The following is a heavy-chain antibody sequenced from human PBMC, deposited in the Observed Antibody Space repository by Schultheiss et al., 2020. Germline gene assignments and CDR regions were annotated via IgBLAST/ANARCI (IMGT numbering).Heavy chain of an antibody. V-gene: IGHV3-21*05. D-gene: IGHD1-14*01. CDR1: GFTFSSYS. CDR3: ARVGSGDTYYYYMDV. CDR2: ISSSSSYI. Sequence: GGSLRLSCAASGFTFSSYSMNWVRQAPGKGLEWVSYISSSSSYIYYADSVKGRFTISRENAKNSLYLQMNSLTAGDTAVYYCARVGSGDTYYYYMDVWGKGTTVTVSS. J-gene: IGHJ6*03.